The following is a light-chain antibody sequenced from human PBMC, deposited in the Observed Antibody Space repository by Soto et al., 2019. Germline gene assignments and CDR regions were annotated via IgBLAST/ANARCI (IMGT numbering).Light chain of an antibody. CDR2: GAS. J-gene: IGKJ5*01. Sequence: EIVMTQSPATLSVSPGERATLSCRASQSVSSNLPWYQQKPIQAPSLLIYGASTMATAIPARYSGSAFGIEFTLTIRRLQSEYFAVYHCQQYNNWPPSITFGRGTRL. CDR1: QSVSSN. CDR3: QQYNNWPPSIT. V-gene: IGKV3-15*01.